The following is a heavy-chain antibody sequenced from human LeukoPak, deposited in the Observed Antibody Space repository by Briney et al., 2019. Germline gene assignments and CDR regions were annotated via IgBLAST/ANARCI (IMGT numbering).Heavy chain of an antibody. CDR2: INHSGSS. V-gene: IGHV4-34*01. CDR3: ARGGYYYDSSGYVGTGYFDY. CDR1: GGSFSGYY. D-gene: IGHD3-22*01. J-gene: IGHJ4*02. Sequence: SETLSLTCAGYGGSFSGYYWSWIRQPPGKGLEWIREINHSGSSNYNPSLKSRVTISVDTSKNQFSLKLSSVTAADTAVYYCARGGYYYDSSGYVGTGYFDYWGQGTLVTVSS.